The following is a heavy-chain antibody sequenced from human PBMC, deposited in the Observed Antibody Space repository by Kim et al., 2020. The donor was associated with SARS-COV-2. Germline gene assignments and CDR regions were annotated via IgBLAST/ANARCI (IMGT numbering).Heavy chain of an antibody. CDR1: GFTFSSYA. V-gene: IGHV3-30-3*01. D-gene: IGHD1-26*01. CDR3: ARPNSGSYYGYFDY. CDR2: ISYDGSNK. J-gene: IGHJ4*02. Sequence: GGSLRLSCAASGFTFSSYAMHWVRQAPGKGLEWVAVISYDGSNKYYADSVKGRFTISRDNSKNTLYLQMNSLRAEDTAVYYCARPNSGSYYGYFDYWGQGTLATVSS.